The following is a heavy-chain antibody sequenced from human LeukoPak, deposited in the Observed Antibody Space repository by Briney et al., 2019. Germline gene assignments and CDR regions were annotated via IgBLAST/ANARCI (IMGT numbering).Heavy chain of an antibody. J-gene: IGHJ4*02. CDR3: TTSGIVY. CDR2: IKSKTDGGTT. Sequence: GGSLSLSCAASGFTFSSYWMYWVRQAPGKGQEWVGRIKSKTDGGTTDYAAPVKGRFTISRDDSKNTLYLQMNSLTTDATAMYYCTTSGIVYWGEGTLVTVSS. CDR1: GFTFSSYW. D-gene: IGHD1-26*01. V-gene: IGHV3-15*01.